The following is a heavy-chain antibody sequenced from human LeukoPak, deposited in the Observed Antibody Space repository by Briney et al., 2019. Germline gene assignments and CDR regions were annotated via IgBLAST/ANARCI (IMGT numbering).Heavy chain of an antibody. CDR2: ISGSGGST. CDR3: AKGRGATDRDRYYFDY. D-gene: IGHD1-26*01. Sequence: GGSLRLSCAASGFTFSSYAMSWVRQAPGKGLEWVSAISGSGGSTYYADSVKGRFTISRDNSKNTLYLQMNSLRAEDTAVYYCAKGRGATDRDRYYFDYWGQGTLVTVSS. V-gene: IGHV3-23*01. J-gene: IGHJ4*02. CDR1: GFTFSSYA.